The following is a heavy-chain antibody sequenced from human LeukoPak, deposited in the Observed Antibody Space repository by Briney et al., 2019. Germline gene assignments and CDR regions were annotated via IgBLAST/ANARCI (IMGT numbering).Heavy chain of an antibody. CDR3: TRSGRYFDY. V-gene: IGHV3-21*01. D-gene: IGHD3-10*01. CDR2: ISSSSSYI. J-gene: IGHJ4*02. Sequence: PGGFLRLSCAASGFTLSSYSMNWVRQAPGKGLEWVSSISSSSSYIYYADSVKCRFTISRDNAKNSLYLQMNSLRVEDTAVYYCTRSGRYFDYWGQGTLVTVSS. CDR1: GFTLSSYS.